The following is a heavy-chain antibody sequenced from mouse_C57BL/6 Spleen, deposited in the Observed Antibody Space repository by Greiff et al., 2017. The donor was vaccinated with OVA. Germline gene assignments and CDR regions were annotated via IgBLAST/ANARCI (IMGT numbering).Heavy chain of an antibody. CDR3: ATGTGDYFDY. CDR1: GFTFSDYG. CDR2: ISSGSSTI. D-gene: IGHD4-1*01. Sequence: EVMLVESGGGLVKPGGSLKLSCAASGFTFSDYGMHWVRQAPEKGLEWVAYISSGSSTIYYADTVKGRFTISRDNAKNTLFLQMTSLRSEDTAMYYCATGTGDYFDYWGQGTTLTVSS. V-gene: IGHV5-17*01. J-gene: IGHJ2*01.